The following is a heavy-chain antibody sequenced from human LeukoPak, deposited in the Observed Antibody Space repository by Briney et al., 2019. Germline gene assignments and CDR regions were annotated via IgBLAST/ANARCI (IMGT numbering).Heavy chain of an antibody. Sequence: ASVKVSCKASGYTLTTYAMHWVRQAPGQRLEWMGWINAGNGNTKYSQKFQARVTITRDTSAGTAYMDLSSLRSEDTAVYYCARDPIGSRWPYYFDYWGQGTLVTVSS. D-gene: IGHD6-13*01. V-gene: IGHV1-3*01. J-gene: IGHJ4*02. CDR3: ARDPIGSRWPYYFDY. CDR2: INAGNGNT. CDR1: GYTLTTYA.